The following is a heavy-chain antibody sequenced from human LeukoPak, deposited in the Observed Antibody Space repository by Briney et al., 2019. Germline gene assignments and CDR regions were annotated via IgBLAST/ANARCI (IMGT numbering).Heavy chain of an antibody. CDR1: GFTFDDSV. CDR2: ISSSTSYI. D-gene: IGHD2-15*01. CDR3: ARVLRYCSGGNCYSGGLGYMDV. V-gene: IGHV3-21*04. Sequence: GGSLRLSCAASGFTFDDSVMSWVRQAPGKWLEWVSSISSSTSYIYYADSVKGRFTISRDNAKNSLFLQMNSLRAEDTAVYYCARVLRYCSGGNCYSGGLGYMDVWGKGTTVTISS. J-gene: IGHJ6*03.